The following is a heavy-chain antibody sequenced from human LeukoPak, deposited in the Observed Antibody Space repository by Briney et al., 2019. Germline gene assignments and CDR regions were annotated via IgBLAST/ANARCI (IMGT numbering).Heavy chain of an antibody. CDR1: GGSFSGYY. CDR2: INHSGST. Sequence: SETLSLTCAVYGGSFSGYYWSWIRQPPGKGLEWIGEINHSGSTNYNPSLKSRVTISVDTSKDQFSLKLSSVTAADTAVYYCARGPRGYSYGNTDYWGQGTLVTVSS. J-gene: IGHJ4*02. D-gene: IGHD5-18*01. CDR3: ARGPRGYSYGNTDY. V-gene: IGHV4-34*01.